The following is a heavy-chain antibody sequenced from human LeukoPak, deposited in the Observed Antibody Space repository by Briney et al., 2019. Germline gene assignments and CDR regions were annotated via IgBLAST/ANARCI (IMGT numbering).Heavy chain of an antibody. CDR3: APWEPRGHYYMDV. D-gene: IGHD1-26*01. V-gene: IGHV3-23*01. Sequence: PGGSLRLSCAASGFTFSSYTMIWVRQAPGKGLEWVSAITGSGGSTYYADSVQGRFTISRDNSRNTLYLQMNSLRAEDTAVYYCAPWEPRGHYYMDVWGKGTTVTVSS. J-gene: IGHJ6*03. CDR1: GFTFSSYT. CDR2: ITGSGGST.